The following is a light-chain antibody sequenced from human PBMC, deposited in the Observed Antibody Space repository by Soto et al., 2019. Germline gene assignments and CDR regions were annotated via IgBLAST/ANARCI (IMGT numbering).Light chain of an antibody. J-gene: IGLJ1*01. CDR1: SSDVGGYNS. CDR3: SSSTTSSTLV. V-gene: IGLV2-14*01. CDR2: EVY. Sequence: QSLLTQPASVSGSPGQSITIPCTGTSSDVGGYNSVSWYQQHPGKAPKLMIYEVYSRPSGISGRFSGFKSGNTASLTISGLQAEDEADYYCSSSTTSSTLVFGTGTKLTVL.